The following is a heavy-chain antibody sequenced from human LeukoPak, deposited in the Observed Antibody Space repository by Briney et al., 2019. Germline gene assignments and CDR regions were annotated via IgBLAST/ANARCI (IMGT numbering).Heavy chain of an antibody. Sequence: SQTLCLTCTVSGGSIRSGGYYWSWIRQPPGKGLEWIGYMYHSGSTYYNPSLKSRVTISLDRSKNQFSLKLSSVTAADTAVYYCARALRYCSGTSCEGWFAPWGQGTLVTVSS. CDR3: ARALRYCSGTSCEGWFAP. V-gene: IGHV4-30-2*01. CDR2: MYHSGST. D-gene: IGHD2-2*01. J-gene: IGHJ5*02. CDR1: GGSIRSGGYY.